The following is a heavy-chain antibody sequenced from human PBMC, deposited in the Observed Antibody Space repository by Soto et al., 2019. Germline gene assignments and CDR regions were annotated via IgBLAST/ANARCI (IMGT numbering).Heavy chain of an antibody. Sequence: PGGSLRLSCAASGFTFSSYAMSWVRQAPGKGLEWVSAISGSGGSTYYADSVKGRFTISRDNSKITLYLQMNSLRAEDTAVYYCAKDQCLHVLWFGELSRSDYWGQGTLVTLSS. J-gene: IGHJ4*02. CDR1: GFTFSSYA. CDR3: AKDQCLHVLWFGELSRSDY. D-gene: IGHD3-10*01. V-gene: IGHV3-23*01. CDR2: ISGSGGST.